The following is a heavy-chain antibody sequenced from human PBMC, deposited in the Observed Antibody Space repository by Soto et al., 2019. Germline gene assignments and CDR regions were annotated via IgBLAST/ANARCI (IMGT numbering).Heavy chain of an antibody. V-gene: IGHV4-30-4*01. D-gene: IGHD6-6*01. CDR2: IYYSGST. Sequence: QVQLQESGPGLVKPSQTLSLTCTVSGGSISRGDYYWSWIRQPPGKGLEWIGYIYYSGSTYYIPSLMSRVTISVATSKNQFSLKLSSVTAADTAVYYCARERPDGARLDPWGQGTLVTASS. CDR3: ARERPDGARLDP. J-gene: IGHJ5*02. CDR1: GGSISRGDYY.